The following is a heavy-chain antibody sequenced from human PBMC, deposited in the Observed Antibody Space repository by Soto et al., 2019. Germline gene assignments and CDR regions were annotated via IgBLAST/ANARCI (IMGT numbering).Heavy chain of an antibody. V-gene: IGHV3-30-3*01. J-gene: IGHJ6*02. CDR2: ISYDGSNK. CDR1: GFTFSSYA. D-gene: IGHD5-12*01. CDR3: VRDGPPPKYRNYDSLWYYYYGMDV. Sequence: GGSLRLSCAASGFTFSSYAMHWVRQAPGKGLEWVAVISYDGSNKYYADSVKGRFTISRDNSKNTLYLQMNSLRAEDTAVYYCVRDGPPPKYRNYDSLWYYYYGMDVWGQGTTVTVSS.